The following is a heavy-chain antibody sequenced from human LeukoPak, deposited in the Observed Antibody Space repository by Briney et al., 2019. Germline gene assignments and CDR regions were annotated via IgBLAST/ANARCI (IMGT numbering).Heavy chain of an antibody. CDR2: INHSGST. J-gene: IGHJ5*02. CDR3: ARVRSMAASGWFDP. D-gene: IGHD6-6*01. Sequence: PSETLSLTCTVSGGSIRSYYWSWIRQPPGKGLEWIGEINHSGSTNYNSSLKSRVTISLDTSKNQFSLKLSSVTAADTAVYYCARVRSMAASGWFDPWGQGTLVTVSS. V-gene: IGHV4-59*12. CDR1: GGSIRSYY.